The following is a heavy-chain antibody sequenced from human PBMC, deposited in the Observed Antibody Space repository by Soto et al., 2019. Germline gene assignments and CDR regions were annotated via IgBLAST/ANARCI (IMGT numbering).Heavy chain of an antibody. J-gene: IGHJ5*02. V-gene: IGHV4-4*02. D-gene: IGHD3-16*01. CDR3: ARDLGFRLGWFDP. CDR2: INHSGST. CDR1: GGSISSHNW. Sequence: SETLSLTCDVSGGSISSHNWWSWVRQSPGKGLEWIGEINHSGSTTYKPSLRGRVTISVDKSKNQFSLELNSVTAADTAVYYCARDLGFRLGWFDPWGQGTLVTVS.